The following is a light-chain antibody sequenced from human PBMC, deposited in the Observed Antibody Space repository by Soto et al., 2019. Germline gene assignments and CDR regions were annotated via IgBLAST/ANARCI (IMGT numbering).Light chain of an antibody. Sequence: DVQLTQSPSFLSASVGDSVTITCRASQGITNYLAWYQQKPGKAPKLLIYAASTLQSEVPSRFSGSGSGTEFTLTISSLQPEDFATYYCQQFNNYPITFGQGTRLEIK. V-gene: IGKV1-9*01. CDR3: QQFNNYPIT. CDR1: QGITNY. CDR2: AAS. J-gene: IGKJ5*01.